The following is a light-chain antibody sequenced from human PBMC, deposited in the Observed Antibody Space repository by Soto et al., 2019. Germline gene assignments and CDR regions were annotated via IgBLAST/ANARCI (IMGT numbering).Light chain of an antibody. Sequence: QSALAQPPSACATRGQRVTMSCSGGNSNIGRNSVNWYQQLPGTAPKLLMYSDNQRPSGVPDRFSGSKSGTSASLAISGLQSEDEADYYCAAWDDSLSGYVFGTGTKVTVL. CDR2: SDN. V-gene: IGLV1-44*01. CDR1: NSNIGRNS. CDR3: AAWDDSLSGYV. J-gene: IGLJ1*01.